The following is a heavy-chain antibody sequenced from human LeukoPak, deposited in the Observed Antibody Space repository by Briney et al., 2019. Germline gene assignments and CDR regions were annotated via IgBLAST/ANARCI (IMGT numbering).Heavy chain of an antibody. CDR3: ARGLTWDIVVVPAAGEDWFDP. Sequence: ASVKVSCKASGYTFTAYYMHWVRQAPGHGLEWMGWINPNSGGTNYAQKFQGRVTMTRDTSISTAYMELSRLRSDDTAVYYCARGLTWDIVVVPAAGEDWFDPWGQGTLVTVSS. CDR2: INPNSGGT. CDR1: GYTFTAYY. J-gene: IGHJ5*02. D-gene: IGHD2-2*01. V-gene: IGHV1-2*02.